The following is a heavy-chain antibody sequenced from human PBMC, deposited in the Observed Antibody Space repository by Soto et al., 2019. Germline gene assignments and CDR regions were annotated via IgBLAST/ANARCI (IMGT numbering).Heavy chain of an antibody. CDR1: GFTLSSYS. V-gene: IGHV3-23*01. J-gene: IGHJ4*02. CDR2: ISGSGGST. D-gene: IGHD3-9*01. Sequence: GXSLRLSCAASGFTLSSYSLSWFRQAPVNGLEWVSAISGSGGSTYYADSVKGRFTISRDNSKNTLYLQMNSLRAEDTAVYYCAKTQEYYDILTGYSPYYFDYWGQGTLVTVSS. CDR3: AKTQEYYDILTGYSPYYFDY.